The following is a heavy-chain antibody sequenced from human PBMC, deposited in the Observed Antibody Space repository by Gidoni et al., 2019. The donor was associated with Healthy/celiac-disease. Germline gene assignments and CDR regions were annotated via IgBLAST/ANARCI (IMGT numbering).Heavy chain of an antibody. CDR2: IYSGGST. D-gene: IGHD2-2*01. V-gene: IGHV3-53*04. J-gene: IGHJ6*02. CDR3: ARGMEVCSSTSCYADYYYGMDV. CDR1: GFTVSRNY. Sequence: EVQLVESGGGLVQPGGSLRLSCAASGFTVSRNYLSWGRQAPGKGLEWVSVIYSGGSTYYADSVKGRFTISRHNSKNTLYLQMNSLRAEDTAVYYCARGMEVCSSTSCYADYYYGMDVWGQGTTVTVSS.